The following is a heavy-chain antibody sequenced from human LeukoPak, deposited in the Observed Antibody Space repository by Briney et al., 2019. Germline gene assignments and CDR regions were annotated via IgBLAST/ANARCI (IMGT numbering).Heavy chain of an antibody. J-gene: IGHJ5*02. V-gene: IGHV3-23*01. CDR1: GFTFSSYA. CDR2: ISGSGGST. Sequence: GGSLRLSCAASGFTFSSYAMSWVRQAPGKGLDWVASISGSGGSTYYADSVKGRFTISRDNSKNTLYLQMNSLRAEDTAIYYCARGYSSLDPWGQGTLVTASS. CDR3: ARGYSSLDP. D-gene: IGHD6-19*01.